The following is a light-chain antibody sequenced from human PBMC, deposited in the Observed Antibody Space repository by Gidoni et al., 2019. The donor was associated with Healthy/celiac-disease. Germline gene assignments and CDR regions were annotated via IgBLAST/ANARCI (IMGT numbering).Light chain of an antibody. CDR2: GAS. CDR3: QQYNNWRWT. J-gene: IGKJ1*01. V-gene: IGKV3-15*01. CDR1: QSVSSN. Sequence: EVAMTQSPATTYVSPGERATLSCRASQSVSSNLAWYQQKPGQAPRLLIYGASTRATGIPARFSGSGSGTEFTLTISSLQSEDFAVYYCQQYNNWRWTFGQGTKVEIK.